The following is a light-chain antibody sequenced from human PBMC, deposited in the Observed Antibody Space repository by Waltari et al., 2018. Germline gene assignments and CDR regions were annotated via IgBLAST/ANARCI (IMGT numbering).Light chain of an antibody. CDR3: QQYGTSPTWT. J-gene: IGKJ1*01. CDR2: DAS. CDR1: QSGSGSY. V-gene: IGKV3-20*01. Sequence: EIVLTQSPDTLSLSPGERATLSCRASQSGSGSYLAWYQQKPGQAPRLLISDASSRAPDSPDRFSGSGSGTDFTLTISRLEPEDFAVYCCQQYGTSPTWTFGKGTKVEIK.